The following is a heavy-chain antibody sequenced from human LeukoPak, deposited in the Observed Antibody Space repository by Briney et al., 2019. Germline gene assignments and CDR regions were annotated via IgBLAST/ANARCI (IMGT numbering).Heavy chain of an antibody. V-gene: IGHV4-4*02. CDR2: IYHSGST. CDR1: GGSISSSNW. J-gene: IGHJ3*01. CDR3: ARETTAFGAEYDFWSDDSPVGTFNL. Sequence: SGTLSLTCAVSGGSISSSNWWSWVRQPPGKGLEWIGEIYHSGSTNYNLSLKSRVTISVDKSKNQFSLKLSSVTAADTAVYYCARETTAFGAEYDFWSDDSPVGTFNLWGQGTLVIVSS. D-gene: IGHD3-3*01.